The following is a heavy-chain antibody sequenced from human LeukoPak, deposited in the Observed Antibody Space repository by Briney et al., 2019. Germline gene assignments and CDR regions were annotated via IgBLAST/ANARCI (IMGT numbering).Heavy chain of an antibody. D-gene: IGHD2-2*01. CDR3: ARVAYQLPPSLYYYYYYMDV. J-gene: IGHJ6*03. CDR2: IKQDGSEK. Sequence: PGGSPRLSCAASGFTFSSYAMSWVRQAPGKGLEWVANIKQDGSEKYYVDSVKGRFTISRDNAKNSLYLQMNSLRAEDTAVYYCARVAYQLPPSLYYYYYYMDVWGKGTTVTVSS. V-gene: IGHV3-7*01. CDR1: GFTFSSYA.